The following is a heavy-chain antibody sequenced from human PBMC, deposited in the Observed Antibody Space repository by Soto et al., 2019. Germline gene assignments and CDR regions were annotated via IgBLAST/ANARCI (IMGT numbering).Heavy chain of an antibody. V-gene: IGHV1-18*01. CDR3: ARVLQLVGYFYYYMDV. CDR1: GYTFTNYG. J-gene: IGHJ6*03. Sequence: QVQLLQSGAEVKKPGASVKVSCKASGYTFTNYGITWVRQAPGQGLEWMGWISAYNGDTHYTQRLQGRVNMTPDTSTSTAYMELRGLRSDDTAVYYCARVLQLVGYFYYYMDVWGKGTTVTVSS. D-gene: IGHD6-6*01. CDR2: ISAYNGDT.